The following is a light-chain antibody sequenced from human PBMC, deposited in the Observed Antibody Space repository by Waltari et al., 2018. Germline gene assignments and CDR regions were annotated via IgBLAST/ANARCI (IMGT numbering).Light chain of an antibody. Sequence: SSELTQDPGVSVALGQTFTITCQGDSLRTSYATWYQLKPGQAPVLVIYGKDKRPSGFPDRLSGYSSGTTSSLTITGAQAEDEADYYCSSRNGRADQVVFAGGTKVTVL. J-gene: IGLJ3*02. CDR2: GKD. CDR3: SSRNGRADQVV. V-gene: IGLV3-19*01. CDR1: SLRTSY.